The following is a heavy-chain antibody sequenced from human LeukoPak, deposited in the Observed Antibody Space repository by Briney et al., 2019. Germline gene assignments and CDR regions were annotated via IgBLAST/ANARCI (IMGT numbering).Heavy chain of an antibody. D-gene: IGHD3-3*01. Sequence: GGSLRLSCAASGFTFDDYAMHWVRQAPGKGLEWVSGISWNSGSIGYADSVKGRFTISRDNSKNTLYLRMNSLRAEDTALYYCAKVFSTFGVVIIPFDTWGQGTRVTVSS. CDR1: GFTFDDYA. V-gene: IGHV3-9*01. CDR3: AKVFSTFGVVIIPFDT. CDR2: ISWNSGSI. J-gene: IGHJ5*02.